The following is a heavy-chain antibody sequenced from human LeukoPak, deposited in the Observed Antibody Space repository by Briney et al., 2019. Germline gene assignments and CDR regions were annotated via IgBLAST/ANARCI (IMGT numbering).Heavy chain of an antibody. V-gene: IGHV3-30-3*01. Sequence: GGSLRLSCAASGFSSSNYAMSWVRQAPGKGLEWVAVMSYDGIHKYYADSVKGRFTISRDNSKNTLFLQMNSLRAEDTAVYYCARDSMGSAGDYWGQGTLVTVSS. CDR1: GFSSSNYA. CDR2: MSYDGIHK. J-gene: IGHJ4*02. CDR3: ARDSMGSAGDY. D-gene: IGHD1-26*01.